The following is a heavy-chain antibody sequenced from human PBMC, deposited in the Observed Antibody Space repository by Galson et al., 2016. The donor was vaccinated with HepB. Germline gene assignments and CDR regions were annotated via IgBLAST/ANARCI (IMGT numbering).Heavy chain of an antibody. CDR3: ARGELALGFDS. Sequence: LSLTCSVSGGSITSSDWWSWVRQPPGKGLEWIAEIHYNGRPNHSPSLKSRVTISVDRSRNQFSRKLSSVTAADTAVYYCARGELALGFDSWGQGALVTVSS. J-gene: IGHJ4*02. V-gene: IGHV4-4*02. CDR1: GGSITSSDW. D-gene: IGHD3-10*01. CDR2: IHYNGRP.